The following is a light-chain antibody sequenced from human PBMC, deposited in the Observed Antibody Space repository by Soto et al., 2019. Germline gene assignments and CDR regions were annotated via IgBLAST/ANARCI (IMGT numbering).Light chain of an antibody. V-gene: IGKV3-11*01. CDR1: QNVRSY. J-gene: IGKJ5*01. Sequence: EIVLTQSPATLSLSPGDRATLSCRASQNVRSYLAWYQHQPGQAPRLLIHDAISRATGVPARFSGSGSGTAFSLTISSLEPEDFAVYYCQQRTNWPPSTFGQGTRLEIK. CDR2: DAI. CDR3: QQRTNWPPST.